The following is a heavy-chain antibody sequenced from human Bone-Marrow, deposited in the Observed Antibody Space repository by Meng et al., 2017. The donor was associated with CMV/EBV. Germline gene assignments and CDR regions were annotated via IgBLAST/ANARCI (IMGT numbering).Heavy chain of an antibody. V-gene: IGHV4-34*01. J-gene: IGHJ6*02. CDR3: ARYSTIYGMDV. Sequence: GSLRLSCAVYGGSFSGYYWRWIRQPPGKGLEWIGEINHSGSTNYNPSLKSRVTISVDTSKNQFSLKLSSVTAADTAVYYCARYSTIYGMDVWGQGTTVTVSS. D-gene: IGHD2-2*01. CDR2: INHSGST. CDR1: GGSFSGYY.